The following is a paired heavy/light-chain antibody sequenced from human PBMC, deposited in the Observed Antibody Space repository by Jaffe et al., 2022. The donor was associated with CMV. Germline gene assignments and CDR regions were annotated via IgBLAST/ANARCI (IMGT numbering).Light chain of an antibody. CDR1: QSVSSN. CDR2: GAS. V-gene: IGKV3-15*01. CDR3: QQYNNWPLT. Sequence: EIVMTQSPATLSVSPGERATLSCRASQSVSSNLAWYQQKPGQAPRLLIYGASTRATGIPARFSGSGSGTEFTLTISSLQSEDFAVYYCQQYNNWPLTFGQGTKVEIK. J-gene: IGKJ1*01.
Heavy chain of an antibody. CDR3: ARVVEGGVDYGDYYFDY. Sequence: QVQLQESGPGLVKPSETLSLTCTVSGGSISSYYWSWIRQPAGKGLEWIGRIYTSGSTNYNPSLKSRVTMSVDTSKNQFSLKLSSVTAADTAVYYCARVVEGGVDYGDYYFDYWGQGTLVTVSS. D-gene: IGHD4-17*01. CDR1: GGSISSYY. CDR2: IYTSGST. J-gene: IGHJ4*02. V-gene: IGHV4-4*07.